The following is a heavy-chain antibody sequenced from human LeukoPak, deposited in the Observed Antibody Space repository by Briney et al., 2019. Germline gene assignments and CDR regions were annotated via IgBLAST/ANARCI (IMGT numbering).Heavy chain of an antibody. CDR1: GFTVSSNY. J-gene: IGHJ4*02. CDR2: IYSGGST. D-gene: IGHD2-15*01. Sequence: GGSLRLSCAASGFTVSSNYMSWVRQAPGKGLEWVSVIYSGGSTYYADSVKGRFTISRDNSKNTLYLQMNSLRAEDTAVYYCAKEGYCSGGSCYGLPYFDYWGQGTLVTVSS. CDR3: AKEGYCSGGSCYGLPYFDY. V-gene: IGHV3-53*01.